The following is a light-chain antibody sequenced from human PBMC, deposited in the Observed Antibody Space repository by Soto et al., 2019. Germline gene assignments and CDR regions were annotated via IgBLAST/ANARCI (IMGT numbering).Light chain of an antibody. CDR2: EVT. J-gene: IGLJ1*01. CDR1: SSDTGAYNY. V-gene: IGLV2-14*01. Sequence: ALTQPASVSGSPGQSITISCIGTSSDTGAYNYVSWYQQHPGKVPKLMIYEVTNRPSGLSNRFSGSKSGNTASLTISGLQAEDEAEYFRSSYSSTSTLYVFGTGTKVTVL. CDR3: SSYSSTSTLYV.